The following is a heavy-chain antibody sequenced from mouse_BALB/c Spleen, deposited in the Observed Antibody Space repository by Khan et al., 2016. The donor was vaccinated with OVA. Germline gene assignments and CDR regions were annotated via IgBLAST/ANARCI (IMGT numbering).Heavy chain of an antibody. CDR2: ISYSGNT. J-gene: IGHJ2*01. V-gene: IGHV3-2*02. CDR3: ARVYGGDFDY. D-gene: IGHD1-1*01. CDR1: GYSITSDYA. Sequence: VQLVESGPGLVKPSQSLSLTCTVTGYSITSDYAWNWIRQFPGNKLEWMGYISYSGNTNYNPSLRSRISITRDTSKNQFFPQLNSVTTEDTATYYCARVYGGDFDYWGQGTTLTVSS.